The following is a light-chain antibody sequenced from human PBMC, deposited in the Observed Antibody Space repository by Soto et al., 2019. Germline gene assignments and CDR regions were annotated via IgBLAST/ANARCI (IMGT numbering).Light chain of an antibody. J-gene: IGLJ1*01. Sequence: QSVLTQPPSASGSPGQSVTISCTGTSSDVGAYIYVSWYQHHPGKAPKLIIYEASKRPSGVPDRFSGSKSGDTASLTVSGPQAEDEADYYCGSYAGGNNPYVFGTGTKLTVL. CDR2: EAS. CDR1: SSDVGAYIY. CDR3: GSYAGGNNPYV. V-gene: IGLV2-8*01.